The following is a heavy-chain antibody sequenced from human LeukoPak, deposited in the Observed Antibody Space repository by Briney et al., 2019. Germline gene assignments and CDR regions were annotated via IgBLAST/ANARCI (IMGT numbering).Heavy chain of an antibody. CDR1: GGSISSGGYY. CDR2: IYYSGST. CDR3: ARDVGYYYDSSGYYPFDI. D-gene: IGHD3-22*01. V-gene: IGHV4-61*08. Sequence: PSETLSLTCTVSGGSISSGGYYWSWIRQPPGKGLEWIGYIYYSGSTNYNPSLKSRVTISVDTSKNQFSLKLSSVTAADTAVYYCARDVGYYYDSSGYYPFDIWGQGAMVTVSS. J-gene: IGHJ3*02.